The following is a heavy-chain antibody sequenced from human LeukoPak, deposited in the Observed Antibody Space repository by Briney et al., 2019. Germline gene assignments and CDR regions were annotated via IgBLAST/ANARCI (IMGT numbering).Heavy chain of an antibody. CDR1: GGSISSSSYY. J-gene: IGHJ4*02. D-gene: IGHD3-10*01. Sequence: SETLSLTCTVPGGSISSSSYYWGWIRQPPGKGLEWIGSIYYSGSTYYNPSLKSRVTISVDTSRNQFSLKLSSVTAADTAVYYCARDHGYGSGSYVLEYWGQGTLVTVSS. V-gene: IGHV4-39*07. CDR2: IYYSGST. CDR3: ARDHGYGSGSYVLEY.